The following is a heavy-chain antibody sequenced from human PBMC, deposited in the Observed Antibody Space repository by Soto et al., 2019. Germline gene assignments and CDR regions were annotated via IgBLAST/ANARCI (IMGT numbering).Heavy chain of an antibody. V-gene: IGHV3-30-3*01. CDR1: GFTFGSYA. Sequence: PGGSLRLCCAASGFTFGSYAMHWVRQAPGKGLEWVAVISYDGSNKYYADSVKGRFTISRDNSKNTLYLQMNSLRAEDTAVYYCARDYLGAFDIWGQGTMVTVSS. J-gene: IGHJ3*02. CDR3: ARDYLGAFDI. CDR2: ISYDGSNK.